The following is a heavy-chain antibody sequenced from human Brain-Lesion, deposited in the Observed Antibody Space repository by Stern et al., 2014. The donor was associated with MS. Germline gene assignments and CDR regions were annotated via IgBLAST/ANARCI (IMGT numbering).Heavy chain of an antibody. CDR3: AGEEDIRYCSGGSCTGNWFDP. J-gene: IGHJ5*02. Sequence: QVQLVESGPGLVKPSETLSLTCTVAGGSVSSTSYAWAWIRQPPGKGLEGIGTIYYSGNTYYSPSLKSRITISLDTCKNQFSLPLRFVTAADTAVYYCAGEEDIRYCSGGSCTGNWFDPWGQGTLVTVSS. D-gene: IGHD2-15*01. CDR2: IYYSGNT. CDR1: GGSVSSTSYA. V-gene: IGHV4-39*01.